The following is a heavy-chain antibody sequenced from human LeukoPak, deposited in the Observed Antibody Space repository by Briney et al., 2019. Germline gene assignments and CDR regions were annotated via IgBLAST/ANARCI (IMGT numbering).Heavy chain of an antibody. D-gene: IGHD2-15*01. CDR1: GESLNSYY. V-gene: IGHV4-34*01. CDR2: IYESGTT. Sequence: PSETLSLTCAVYGESLNSYYWSWVRQPPGEGLEWIGEIYESGTTEYNPSLKSRVAISMVPSKQQFSLRLSSVTAADTAVYYCARGAWATRLASWGLGTPVIVSS. J-gene: IGHJ4*02. CDR3: ARGAWATRLAS.